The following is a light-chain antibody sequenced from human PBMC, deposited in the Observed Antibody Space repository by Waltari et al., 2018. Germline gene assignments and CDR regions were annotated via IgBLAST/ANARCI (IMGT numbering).Light chain of an antibody. CDR1: QSVSSSY. CDR2: GAS. Sequence: EIVLTQSPGTLSLSPGERATLSCRASQSVSSSYLAWYQQKPGQAPRLLIYGASSRATGIPDRCSGSGSGTDFTLTISRLEPEDFAVYYCQQYGSSSITCGQGTRLEIK. V-gene: IGKV3-20*01. J-gene: IGKJ5*01. CDR3: QQYGSSSIT.